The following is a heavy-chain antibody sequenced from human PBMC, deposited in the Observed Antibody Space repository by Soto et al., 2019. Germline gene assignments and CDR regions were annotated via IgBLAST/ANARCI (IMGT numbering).Heavy chain of an antibody. CDR3: ARDQVSSGWYIGSLDAFDI. CDR1: GYTFTSYA. V-gene: IGHV1-3*01. CDR2: INAGNGNT. Sequence: ASVKVSCKASGYTFTSYAIHWVRQAPGQRLEWMGWINAGNGNTKYSQKFQGRVTITRDTSASTAYMELSSLRSEDTAVYYCARDQVSSGWYIGSLDAFDIWGQGTMVTVS. J-gene: IGHJ3*02. D-gene: IGHD6-19*01.